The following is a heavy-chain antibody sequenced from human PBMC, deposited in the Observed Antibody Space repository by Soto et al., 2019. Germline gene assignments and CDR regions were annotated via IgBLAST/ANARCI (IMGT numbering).Heavy chain of an antibody. D-gene: IGHD3-10*01. J-gene: IGHJ3*02. CDR2: IYWDDDK. Sequence: QITLKESGPTLVKPTQTLTLTCTFSGFSLSTSGVGVGWIRQPPGKALEWLALIYWDDDKRYSPSLKSRLTITKDTSKNQVVPTMTNMDPVDTATYYCAHRPYGSGSYYSRSDAFDIWGQGTMVTVSS. CDR1: GFSLSTSGVG. V-gene: IGHV2-5*02. CDR3: AHRPYGSGSYYSRSDAFDI.